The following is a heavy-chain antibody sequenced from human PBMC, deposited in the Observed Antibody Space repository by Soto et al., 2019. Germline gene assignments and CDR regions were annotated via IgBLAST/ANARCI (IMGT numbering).Heavy chain of an antibody. CDR3: ATTIEMDTMRAFDV. CDR1: GGTFSSYV. D-gene: IGHD5-18*01. Sequence: QVQLVQSGAEVKKPGSSVKVSCKASGGTFSSYVIGWVRQAPGQGLEWMGGSIPIFGTANYAQKFQNRVTMTADESTNTAYMELSSLRSADTAVYYCATTIEMDTMRAFDVWGQGTVVIVSS. V-gene: IGHV1-69*12. J-gene: IGHJ3*01. CDR2: SIPIFGTA.